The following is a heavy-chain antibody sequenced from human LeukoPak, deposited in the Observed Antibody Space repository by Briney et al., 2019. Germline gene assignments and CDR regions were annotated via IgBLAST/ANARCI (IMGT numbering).Heavy chain of an antibody. CDR3: ARSPQYCSGGSCYSGVGMDV. CDR2: INHSGST. D-gene: IGHD2-15*01. J-gene: IGHJ6*02. V-gene: IGHV4-34*01. CDR1: GGSFSGYY. Sequence: SETLSLTCAVYGGSFSGYYWRWIRQPPGKGLEWIGEINHSGSTYYNPSLKSLVTISVDTSKKQFSLKLSSVTAADTAVYYCARSPQYCSGGSCYSGVGMDVWGQGTTVTVSS.